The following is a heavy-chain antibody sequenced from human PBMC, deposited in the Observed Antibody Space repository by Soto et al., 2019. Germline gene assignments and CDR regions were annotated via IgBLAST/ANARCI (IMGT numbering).Heavy chain of an antibody. Sequence: PSETLSLTCSVSDDSISSSTYYWGWIRQPPGKGLEWLGYIFYTGSTYKNPSLKSRVTISADSSKNQFSVNLTSVTATDTAVYYCARRPCSGYAYFFDFWGQGILGT. J-gene: IGHJ4*02. D-gene: IGHD3-22*01. CDR2: IFYTGST. CDR1: DDSISSSTYY. V-gene: IGHV4-39*01. CDR3: ARRPCSGYAYFFDF.